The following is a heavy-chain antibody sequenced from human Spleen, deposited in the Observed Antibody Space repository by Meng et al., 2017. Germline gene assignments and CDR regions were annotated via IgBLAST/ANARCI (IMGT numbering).Heavy chain of an antibody. V-gene: IGHV4/OR15-8*02. CDR2: IYHGGDT. D-gene: IGHD6-19*01. Sequence: QWPLQGWAPGRVKPSGTLTLTCVVSGGSISSIDWWSWVRQPPGKGLEWIGEIYHGGDTNYNPSLKSRVTIAIDKSKNQFSLKLSSVTAADTAVYYCASWIYSCGWQWGQGALVTVSS. J-gene: IGHJ4*02. CDR3: ASWIYSCGWQ. CDR1: GGSISSIDW.